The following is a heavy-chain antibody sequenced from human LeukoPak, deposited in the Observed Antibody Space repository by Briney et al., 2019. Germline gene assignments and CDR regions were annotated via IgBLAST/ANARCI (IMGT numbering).Heavy chain of an antibody. CDR1: GYTFTIYT. V-gene: IGHV1-2*02. CDR3: ARGRSGAYDYGFYFDF. CDR2: IKPNSGGT. Sequence: GASVTVSFTSSGYTFTIYTMHWVRQPPGQGQEWMGWIKPNSGGTNYAQNFQGRVTMTRDTSISTAYMELSSLTSDDAAVFYCARGRSGAYDYGFYFDFWGQGALVTVSS. D-gene: IGHD5-18*01. J-gene: IGHJ4*02.